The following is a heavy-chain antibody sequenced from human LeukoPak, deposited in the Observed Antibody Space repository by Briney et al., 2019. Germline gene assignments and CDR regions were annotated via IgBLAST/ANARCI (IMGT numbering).Heavy chain of an antibody. V-gene: IGHV4-59*12. CDR3: ARDKGVGAINNFDY. Sequence: SETLSLTCTVSGGSISSYYWSWIRQPPGKGLEWIGYIYYSGSTNYNPSLKSRVTISVDTSKNQFSLKLSSVTAADTAVYYCARDKGVGAINNFDYWGQGTLVTVSS. CDR1: GGSISSYY. D-gene: IGHD1-26*01. J-gene: IGHJ4*02. CDR2: IYYSGST.